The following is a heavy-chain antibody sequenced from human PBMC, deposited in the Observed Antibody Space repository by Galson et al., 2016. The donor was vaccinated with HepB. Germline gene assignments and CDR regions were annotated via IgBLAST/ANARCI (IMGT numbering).Heavy chain of an antibody. CDR3: ARTEEVSIFGVPTPYYYMDV. V-gene: IGHV3-48*02. Sequence: SLRLSCAASGLTFSSDSMNWVRQAPGKGLEWVSYISSRSDIRYYADSVKGRFTISRDNAKNSLFLQMNSLRDEDTAVYYCARTEEVSIFGVPTPYYYMDVWGKGTTVTVSS. D-gene: IGHD3-3*01. CDR1: GLTFSSDS. CDR2: ISSRSDIR. J-gene: IGHJ6*03.